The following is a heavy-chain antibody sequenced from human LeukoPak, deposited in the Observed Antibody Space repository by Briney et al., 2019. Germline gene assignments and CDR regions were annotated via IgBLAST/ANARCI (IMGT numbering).Heavy chain of an antibody. CDR2: INHSGST. J-gene: IGHJ6*02. CDR3: ARGPRLIVVVPAATNYYYYYGMDV. V-gene: IGHV4-34*01. CDR1: GGSFSGYY. D-gene: IGHD2-2*01. Sequence: SETLSLTCAVYGGSFSGYYWSWIRQPPGQGLEWIGEINHSGSTNYNPSLKSRVTISVDTSKNQFSLKLSSVTAADTAVYYCARGPRLIVVVPAATNYYYYYGMDVWGQGTTVTVSS.